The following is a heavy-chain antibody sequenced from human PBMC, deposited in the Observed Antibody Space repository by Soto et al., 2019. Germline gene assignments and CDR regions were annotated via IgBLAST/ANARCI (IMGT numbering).Heavy chain of an antibody. CDR1: GGSFSGYY. Sequence: PSEPLSLTCAVYGGSFSGYYWCWIRQPPGKGLEWIGEINHSGSTNYNPSLKSRVTISVDTSKNQLSLKLSSVTAADTAVYYCARGGLLLWFGELMRPYYYYGMDVWGQGTTVTVSS. D-gene: IGHD3-10*01. CDR3: ARGGLLLWFGELMRPYYYYGMDV. J-gene: IGHJ6*02. CDR2: INHSGST. V-gene: IGHV4-34*01.